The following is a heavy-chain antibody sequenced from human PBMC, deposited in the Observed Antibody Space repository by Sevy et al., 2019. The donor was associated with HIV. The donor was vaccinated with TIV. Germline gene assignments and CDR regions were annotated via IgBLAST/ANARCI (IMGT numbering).Heavy chain of an antibody. Sequence: GGSLRLSCAASGFTVSSTYMGWVRQAPGKGLEWVSIIDSGVTTSYADSVRGRFTISRDNSKNTLSLQMNGLRAEDTAVYYSARLSVYYYDDSGYYTTANAFDVWGQGTMVTVSS. CDR3: ARLSVYYYDDSGYYTTANAFDV. V-gene: IGHV3-53*01. CDR1: GFTVSSTY. D-gene: IGHD3-22*01. CDR2: IDSGVTT. J-gene: IGHJ3*01.